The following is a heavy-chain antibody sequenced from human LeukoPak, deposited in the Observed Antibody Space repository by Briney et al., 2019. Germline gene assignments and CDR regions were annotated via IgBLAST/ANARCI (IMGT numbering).Heavy chain of an antibody. J-gene: IGHJ4*02. V-gene: IGHV3-30-3*01. CDR1: GFTFSSYA. CDR3: ARDRHYSPDY. Sequence: GRSLRLSCAASGFTFSSYAMHWVRQAPGKGLEWVAVISYGGSNKYYADSVKGRFTISRDNSKNTLYLQMNSLRAEDTAVYYCARDRHYSPDYWGQGTLVTVSS. CDR2: ISYGGSNK. D-gene: IGHD4-11*01.